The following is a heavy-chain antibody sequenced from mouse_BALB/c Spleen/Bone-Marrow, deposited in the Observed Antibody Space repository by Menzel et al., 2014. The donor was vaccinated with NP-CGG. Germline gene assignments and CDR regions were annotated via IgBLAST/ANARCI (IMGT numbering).Heavy chain of an antibody. CDR1: GYTFTSYV. D-gene: IGHD2-12*01. CDR3: ARWRYPYAMDY. Sequence: VQLKESGPELVKPGASGKMSCKASGYTFTSYVIHWVKQKPGQGLDWIGYINPYNDGTKYNEKFKGKATLTSDKSSSTAYMELSSLTSEDSAVYYCARWRYPYAMDYWGRGTSVTVSS. J-gene: IGHJ4*01. V-gene: IGHV1-14*01. CDR2: INPYNDGT.